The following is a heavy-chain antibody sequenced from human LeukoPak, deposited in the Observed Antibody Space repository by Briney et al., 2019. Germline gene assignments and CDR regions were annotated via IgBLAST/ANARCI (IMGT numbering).Heavy chain of an antibody. CDR3: TTAGAYMYYYYGMDV. CDR2: IKSKTVGGTT. J-gene: IGHJ6*02. D-gene: IGHD2-21*01. Sequence: GGSLRLSCAASGFTFSNAWMTWVRQAPGKGLEWVGHIKSKTVGGTTDYAAPVKGRFTISRDDSKNTLYLQMNSLKTEDTAVYYCTTAGAYMYYYYGMDVWGQGTTVTVSS. V-gene: IGHV3-15*01. CDR1: GFTFSNAW.